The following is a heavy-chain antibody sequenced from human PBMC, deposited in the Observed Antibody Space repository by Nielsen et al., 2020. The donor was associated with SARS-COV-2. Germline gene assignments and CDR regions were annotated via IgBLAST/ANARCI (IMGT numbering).Heavy chain of an antibody. J-gene: IGHJ6*02. D-gene: IGHD4-23*01. CDR3: ARDSGEDGGKGYYYYGMDV. V-gene: IGHV3-23*01. CDR1: GFTFSSYA. Sequence: GGSLRLSCAASGFTFSSYAMSWVRQAPGKGLEWVSAISGSGGSTYYADSVKGRFTISRDNSKNTLYLQMNSLRAEDTAVYYCARDSGEDGGKGYYYYGMDVWGQGTTVTVSS. CDR2: ISGSGGST.